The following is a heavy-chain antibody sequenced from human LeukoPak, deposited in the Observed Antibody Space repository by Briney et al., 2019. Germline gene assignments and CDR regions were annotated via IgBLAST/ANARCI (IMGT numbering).Heavy chain of an antibody. J-gene: IGHJ2*01. V-gene: IGHV4-59*01. D-gene: IGHD4-17*01. CDR3: ARMTNGDPHYSWYFDL. Sequence: PSETLSLTCTVSGGSIRSYYWSWIRQAPGKELDWIGYISDIGSTNYSPSLKSRVTISVDTSKNQVSLKLSSVTAADTAVYHCARMTNGDPHYSWYFDLWGRGTLVTVSS. CDR2: ISDIGST. CDR1: GGSIRSYY.